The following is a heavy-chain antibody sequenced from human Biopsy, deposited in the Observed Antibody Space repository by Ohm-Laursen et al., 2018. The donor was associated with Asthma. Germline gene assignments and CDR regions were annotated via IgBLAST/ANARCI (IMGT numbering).Heavy chain of an antibody. CDR3: ARTYYDFLTGQVNDAFAM. D-gene: IGHD3-9*01. Sequence: ATVKISCKASGYTFISYAIHWVRQAPGQRLEWMGWINAGNGNTKYSQKFQGRVTITRDTSASTAYMLLSSLRSEDTAVYYCARTYYDFLTGQVNDAFAMWGQGTMVTVSS. J-gene: IGHJ3*02. V-gene: IGHV1-3*01. CDR2: INAGNGNT. CDR1: GYTFISYA.